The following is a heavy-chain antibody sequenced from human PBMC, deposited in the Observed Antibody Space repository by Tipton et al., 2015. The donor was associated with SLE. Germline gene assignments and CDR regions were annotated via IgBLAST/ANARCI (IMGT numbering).Heavy chain of an antibody. CDR1: GYSISSGYY. CDR3: ALQYDSTGYYWF. CDR2: IYHVGST. Sequence: QLVQSGAEVKPSETLFLTCTVSGYSISSGYYWGWIRQPPGKGLEWIGSIYHVGSTYYNPSLKSRVTISADTSKNQFSLRLTSVTAADTAVYYCALQYDSTGYYWFWSQGTLVTVSS. D-gene: IGHD3-22*01. V-gene: IGHV4-38-2*02. J-gene: IGHJ4*02.